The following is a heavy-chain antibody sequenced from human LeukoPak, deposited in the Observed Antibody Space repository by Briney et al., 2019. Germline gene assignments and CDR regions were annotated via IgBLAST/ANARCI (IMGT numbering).Heavy chain of an antibody. Sequence: GGSLRLSCAASGFTFSSYEMNWVRQAPGKGLEWISFISTSDTIYYADSVKGRFTISRDNAKNSLYLQMSSLRAEDTAVYYCALDEYFDYWGQGTLVTVSS. CDR3: ALDEYFDY. CDR1: GFTFSSYE. V-gene: IGHV3-48*03. CDR2: ISTSDTI. D-gene: IGHD1-1*01. J-gene: IGHJ4*02.